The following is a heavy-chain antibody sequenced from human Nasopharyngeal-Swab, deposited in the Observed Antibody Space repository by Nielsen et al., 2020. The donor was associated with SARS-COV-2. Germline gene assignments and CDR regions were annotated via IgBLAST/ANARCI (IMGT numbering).Heavy chain of an antibody. D-gene: IGHD2-2*01. CDR3: VKGMPQSGGMDV. Sequence: GESLKISCAASGFTFSSHYMHWVRPPRGKGLEWVSAIGAAGGTYYPDSVKGGFTISKENAKNSLYLQRNSLGDEDTAIYYCVKGMPQSGGMDVWGKGTTVSVSS. CDR1: GFTFSSHY. V-gene: IGHV3-13*01. CDR2: IGAAGGT. J-gene: IGHJ6*03.